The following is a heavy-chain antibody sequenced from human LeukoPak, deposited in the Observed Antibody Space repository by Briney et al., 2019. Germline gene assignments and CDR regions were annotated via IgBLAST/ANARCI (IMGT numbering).Heavy chain of an antibody. CDR3: ARGVEQWLGLKGGYYYGMDV. CDR2: IYPGESDT. Sequence: GESLKISCKGSGYSFTSYWIGWVRQMPGKGLEWIGIIYPGESDTRYSPSFQGQVTISADKSISTAYLQWSSLKASDTAMYYCARGVEQWLGLKGGYYYGMDVWGQGTTVTVSS. D-gene: IGHD6-19*01. V-gene: IGHV5-51*01. CDR1: GYSFTSYW. J-gene: IGHJ6*02.